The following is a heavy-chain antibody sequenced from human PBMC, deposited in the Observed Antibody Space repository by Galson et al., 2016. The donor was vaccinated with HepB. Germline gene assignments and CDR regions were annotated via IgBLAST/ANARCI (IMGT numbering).Heavy chain of an antibody. CDR1: GFTFSSYG. V-gene: IGHV3-7*01. D-gene: IGHD1-26*01. CDR2: IHQDGGQR. Sequence: SLRLSCAASGFTFSSYGMHWVRQAPGKGLEWVANIHQDGGQRYYGDSAKGRFTVSRDNAKNSLYLHMNSLRVDDTALYYCARRMLVGAGFDYWGQGALVTVSS. J-gene: IGHJ4*02. CDR3: ARRMLVGAGFDY.